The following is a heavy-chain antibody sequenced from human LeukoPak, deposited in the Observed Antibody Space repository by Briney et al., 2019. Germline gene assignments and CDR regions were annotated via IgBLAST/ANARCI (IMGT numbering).Heavy chain of an antibody. J-gene: IGHJ4*02. V-gene: IGHV3-30*02. CDR1: GFTFSSYG. D-gene: IGHD5-18*01. CDR2: IRYDGSNK. CDR3: AKDNPHSYGYDY. Sequence: GGSLRLSCAASGFTFSSYGMHRVRQAPGKGLEWVAFIRYDGSNKYYADSVKGRFTISRDNSKNTLYLQMNSLRAEDTAVYYCAKDNPHSYGYDYWGQGTLVTVSS.